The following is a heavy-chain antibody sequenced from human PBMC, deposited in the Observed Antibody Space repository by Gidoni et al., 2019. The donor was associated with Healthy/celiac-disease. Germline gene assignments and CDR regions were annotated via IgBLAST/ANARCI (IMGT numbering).Heavy chain of an antibody. CDR1: GSTFSDYY. D-gene: IGHD3-22*01. Sequence: QVQLVESGGGLVKLGGSLRPSCAASGSTFSDYYMSWIRQAPGKGLEWVSYISSSGSTISYADSVKGRFTISRDNAKNSLYLQMNSLRAEDTAVYYCARAAYYYDPDAFDIWGQGTMVTVSS. CDR3: ARAAYYYDPDAFDI. CDR2: ISSSGSTI. J-gene: IGHJ3*02. V-gene: IGHV3-11*01.